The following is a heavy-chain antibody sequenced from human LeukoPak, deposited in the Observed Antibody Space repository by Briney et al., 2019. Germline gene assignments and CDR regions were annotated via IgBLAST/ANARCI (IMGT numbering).Heavy chain of an antibody. V-gene: IGHV4-59*04. CDR3: ARPGVYSGTTID. J-gene: IGHJ4*02. Sequence: SETLSLTYAVSGGSIGSYYWNWIRQSPGKGLEWIGYIYYSGSTYYNPSLKSRVTISVDTSKNQFSLKLSSVTAADTAVYYCARPGVYSGTTIDWGQGTLVTVSS. CDR2: IYYSGST. CDR1: GGSIGSYY. D-gene: IGHD1-26*01.